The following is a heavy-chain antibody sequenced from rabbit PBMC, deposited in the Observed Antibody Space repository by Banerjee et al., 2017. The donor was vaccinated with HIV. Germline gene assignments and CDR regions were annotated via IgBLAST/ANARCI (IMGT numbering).Heavy chain of an antibody. Sequence: QSLEESGGDLVKPGASLTLTCTASGFSFSSNYYMCWVRQAPGKGLEWIACIVSGSSGNTYYASWAKGRFTISKPSSTTVTLQMTSLTAADTATYFCARDVSSSNYDSYGMDLWGQGTLVTVS. J-gene: IGHJ6*01. CDR1: GFSFSSNYY. D-gene: IGHD8-1*01. V-gene: IGHV1S40*01. CDR2: IVSGSSGNT. CDR3: ARDVSSSNYDSYGMDL.